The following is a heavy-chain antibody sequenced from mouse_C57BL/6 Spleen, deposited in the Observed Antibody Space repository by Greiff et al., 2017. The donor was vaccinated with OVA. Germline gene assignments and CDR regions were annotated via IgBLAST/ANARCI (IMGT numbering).Heavy chain of an antibody. J-gene: IGHJ1*03. Sequence: EVQLVESGGGLVQPGGSMKLSCAASGFTFSDAWMDWVRQSPEKGLEWVAEIRNKANNHATYYAESVKGRFTISRDDSKSSVYLQMNSLRAEDTGIYYGTVHYYGSTQRYFDVWGTGTTVTVSS. V-gene: IGHV6-6*01. CDR3: TVHYYGSTQRYFDV. CDR1: GFTFSDAW. CDR2: IRNKANNHAT. D-gene: IGHD1-1*01.